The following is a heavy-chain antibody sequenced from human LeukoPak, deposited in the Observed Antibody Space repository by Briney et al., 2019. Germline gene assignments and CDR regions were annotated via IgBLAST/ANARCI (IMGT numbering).Heavy chain of an antibody. CDR2: IIPIFGTA. CDR3: ASSGYSSGWYPRPRYFQH. J-gene: IGHJ1*01. CDR1: GGTFSSYA. D-gene: IGHD6-19*01. Sequence: SVKVSCKASGGTFSSYAFSWVRQAPGQGLEWMGGIIPIFGTANYAQKFQGRVTITTDESTSTAYMELSSLRSEDTAVYYCASSGYSSGWYPRPRYFQHWGQGTLVTVSS. V-gene: IGHV1-69*05.